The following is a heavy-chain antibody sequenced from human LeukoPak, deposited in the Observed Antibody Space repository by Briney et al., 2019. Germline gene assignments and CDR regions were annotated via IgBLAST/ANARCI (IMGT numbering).Heavy chain of an antibody. Sequence: GGSLRLSCAASGFTFNTYAMSWVRQAPGKGLEWVSGISGSGGSTYYADSVKGRFTISRDNSRNTLYLQMNSLRAEDTAVYYCAKVRLPTTMTLRDWYFDLWGRGTLVTVSS. V-gene: IGHV3-23*01. CDR1: GFTFNTYA. D-gene: IGHD4-17*01. CDR3: AKVRLPTTMTLRDWYFDL. J-gene: IGHJ2*01. CDR2: ISGSGGST.